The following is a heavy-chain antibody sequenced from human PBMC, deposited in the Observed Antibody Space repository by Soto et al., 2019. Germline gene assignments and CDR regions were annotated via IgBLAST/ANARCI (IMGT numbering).Heavy chain of an antibody. D-gene: IGHD2-15*01. CDR1: GYNFNTYW. J-gene: IGHJ5*02. V-gene: IGHV5-51*01. CDR2: IYPEDSET. CDR3: ARHSPLGYCSGGACFSWGLDT. Sequence: ESLKISCTGSGYNFNTYWIAWVRQMPGKGLKWMGIIYPEDSETRYSPSFHGQVTISADKSTRTAYLQWSTLRASDTAMYYCARHSPLGYCSGGACFSWGLDTWGQGTLVTVSS.